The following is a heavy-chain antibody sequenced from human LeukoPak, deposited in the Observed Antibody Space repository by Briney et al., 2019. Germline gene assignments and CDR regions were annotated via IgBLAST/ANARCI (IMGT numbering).Heavy chain of an antibody. J-gene: IGHJ4*02. CDR3: AKTFSSGYDLSGFDY. CDR2: ISANGAST. Sequence: PGGSLRLSCAASGFSFSSYNMNWVRQAPGKGLEWVSTISANGASTYDADSVKGRFTISRDTSKNTLYLQMNSLRAEDTAVYFCAKTFSSGYDLSGFDYWGQGTLVTVSS. CDR1: GFSFSSYN. D-gene: IGHD5-12*01. V-gene: IGHV3-23*01.